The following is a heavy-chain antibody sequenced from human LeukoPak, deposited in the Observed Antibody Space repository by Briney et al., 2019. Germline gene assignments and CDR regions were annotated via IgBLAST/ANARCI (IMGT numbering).Heavy chain of an antibody. J-gene: IGHJ4*02. CDR3: ARGVGGGDRYFDY. Sequence: PSETLSLTCSVSSDSISSYYWSWIRQPPAKGLEWIAYIHYTGYTEYNPSLKSRVTISGDTSKRQFSLKVSSVTAADTAVYYCARGVGGGDRYFDYWGQGTLVTVSS. CDR2: IHYTGYT. D-gene: IGHD1-26*01. V-gene: IGHV4-59*01. CDR1: SDSISSYY.